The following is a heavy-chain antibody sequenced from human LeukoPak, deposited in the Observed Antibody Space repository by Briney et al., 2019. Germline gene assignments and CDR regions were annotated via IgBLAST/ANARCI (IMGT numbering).Heavy chain of an antibody. Sequence: GGSLRLSCAASGFIFSSYWMSWVRQAPGKGLEWVANIKQDGSEKYYVDSVKGRFTISRDNAKNSLYLQMNSLRAEDTAVYYCARLAVAGGVDYWGQGTLVTVSS. D-gene: IGHD6-19*01. CDR2: IKQDGSEK. CDR1: GFIFSSYW. J-gene: IGHJ4*02. V-gene: IGHV3-7*01. CDR3: ARLAVAGGVDY.